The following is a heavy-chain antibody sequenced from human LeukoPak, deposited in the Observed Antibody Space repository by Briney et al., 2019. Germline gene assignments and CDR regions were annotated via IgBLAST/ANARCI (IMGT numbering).Heavy chain of an antibody. J-gene: IGHJ4*02. V-gene: IGHV3-21*01. CDR1: GSTFSTYR. CDR3: ARDKDVYFDY. Sequence: GGSLRLSCVGTGSTFSTYRMNWGRQAPGKGLEWVSSISSSSSYIYYADSVKGRITISRDNAKNSLYLQMNSLRVEDTAVYYCARDKDVYFDYWGQGTLVTVSS. CDR2: ISSSSSYI.